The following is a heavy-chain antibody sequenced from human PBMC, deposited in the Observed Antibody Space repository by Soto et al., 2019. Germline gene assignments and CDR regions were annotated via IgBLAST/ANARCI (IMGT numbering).Heavy chain of an antibody. CDR3: AREPATAKPEGVDF. Sequence: PGGSLRLSCAASGFTFRSYALSWVRQAPGKGLEWVSSISVSGVSTYYADSVRGRFTISRDNSKNSVYLQMNSLRAKDTAVYYCAREPATAKPEGVDFWGQGTLVTVSS. V-gene: IGHV3-23*01. CDR1: GFTFRSYA. J-gene: IGHJ4*02. D-gene: IGHD1-1*01. CDR2: ISVSGVST.